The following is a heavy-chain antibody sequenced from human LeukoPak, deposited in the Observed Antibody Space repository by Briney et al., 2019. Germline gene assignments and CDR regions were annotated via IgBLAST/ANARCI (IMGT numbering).Heavy chain of an antibody. Sequence: SETLSLTCTVSGGSISSGDYYWSWIRQPPGKGLEWIGCVYYSESTCYNPSLKSRVTISVDTSKNQFSLKLSSVTAADTAVYYCARLYCSGGSCYRRVYYFDYWGQGTLVTVSS. CDR1: GGSISSGDYY. J-gene: IGHJ4*02. V-gene: IGHV4-30-4*01. D-gene: IGHD2-15*01. CDR2: VYYSEST. CDR3: ARLYCSGGSCYRRVYYFDY.